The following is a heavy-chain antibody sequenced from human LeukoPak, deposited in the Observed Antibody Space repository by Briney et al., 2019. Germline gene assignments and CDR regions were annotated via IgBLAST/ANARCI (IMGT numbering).Heavy chain of an antibody. V-gene: IGHV3-30*18. D-gene: IGHD3-10*01. CDR1: GFTFSSYG. CDR2: ISYDGSNK. Sequence: PGGSLRLSCAASGFTFSSYGMHWVRQAPGKGLEWVAVISYDGSNKYYADSVKGRFTISRDNSKNTLYLQMNSLRAEDTAVYYCAKDDLWFGELLSGYYYYGMDVWGQGTTVTVSS. CDR3: AKDDLWFGELLSGYYYYGMDV. J-gene: IGHJ6*02.